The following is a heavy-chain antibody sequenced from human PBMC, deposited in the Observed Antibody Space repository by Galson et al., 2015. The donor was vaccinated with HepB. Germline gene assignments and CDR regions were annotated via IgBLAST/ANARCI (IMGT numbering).Heavy chain of an antibody. CDR1: GYTFTGYY. D-gene: IGHD2-2*01. V-gene: IGHV1-2*06. CDR3: ARWCSSTSCPGY. J-gene: IGHJ4*02. CDR2: INPNSGGT. Sequence: SVKVSCKASGYTFTGYYMHWVRQAPGQGLEWMGRINPNSGGTNYAQKFQGRVTMTRDTSISTAYMELSRLRSDDTAVYYCARWCSSTSCPGYWGQGTLVTVSS.